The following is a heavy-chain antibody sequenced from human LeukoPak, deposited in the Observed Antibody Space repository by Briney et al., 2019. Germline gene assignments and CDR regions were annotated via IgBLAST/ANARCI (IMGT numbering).Heavy chain of an antibody. V-gene: IGHV1-69-2*01. J-gene: IGHJ4*02. Sequence: GASVKVSCKVSGYTFTDYYMHWVQQAPGKGLEWIGLVDREDGETIYAEKFQGRVTITADTSTDTAYMELSSLRSEDTAVYYCATRSYCSSTSCRGYFDYWGQGDLVTVSS. CDR2: VDREDGET. CDR1: GYTFTDYY. CDR3: ATRSYCSSTSCRGYFDY. D-gene: IGHD2-2*01.